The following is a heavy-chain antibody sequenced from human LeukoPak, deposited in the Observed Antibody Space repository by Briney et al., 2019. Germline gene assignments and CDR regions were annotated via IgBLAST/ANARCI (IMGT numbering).Heavy chain of an antibody. CDR2: IVVGSGNT. Sequence: GASVKVSCKASGFTXTSSAMQWVRQARGQRLEWIGWIVVGSGNTNYAQKSQERVTITRDMSTSTAYMELSSLRSEDTAVYYCAAGTPNIVAHDAFDIWGQGTMVTVSS. CDR1: GFTXTSSA. V-gene: IGHV1-58*02. J-gene: IGHJ3*02. D-gene: IGHD5-12*01. CDR3: AAGTPNIVAHDAFDI.